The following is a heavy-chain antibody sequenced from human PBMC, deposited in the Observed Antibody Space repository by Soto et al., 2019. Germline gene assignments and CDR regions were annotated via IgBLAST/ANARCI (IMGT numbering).Heavy chain of an antibody. CDR2: TYYRSKWYS. Sequence: PPQTLSLTCPISGDRASRNDATWNCIRQSPLRGLAWLGRTYYRSKWYSVTAVSVKGRATIKPDTSKNQFSLQLNSVTPEDTAVYYCARGPAILNPWGQGILVTVSS. D-gene: IGHD3-3*01. V-gene: IGHV6-1*01. J-gene: IGHJ5*02. CDR3: ARGPAILNP. CDR1: GDRASRNDAT.